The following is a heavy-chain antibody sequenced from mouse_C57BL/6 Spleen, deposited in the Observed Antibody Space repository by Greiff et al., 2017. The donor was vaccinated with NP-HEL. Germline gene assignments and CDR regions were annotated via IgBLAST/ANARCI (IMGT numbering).Heavy chain of an antibody. V-gene: IGHV1-4*01. J-gene: IGHJ2*01. Sequence: VKLVESGAELARPGASVKMSCKASGYTFTSYTMHWVKQRPGQGLEWIGYINPSSGYTKYNQKFKDKATLTADKSSSTAYMQLSSLTSEDSAVYYCARDSSGLDYWGQGTTLTVSS. CDR3: ARDSSGLDY. CDR2: INPSSGYT. D-gene: IGHD3-2*02. CDR1: GYTFTSYT.